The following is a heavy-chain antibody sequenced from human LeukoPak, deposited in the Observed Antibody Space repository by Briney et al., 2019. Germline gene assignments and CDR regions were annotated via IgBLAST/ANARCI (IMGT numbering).Heavy chain of an antibody. CDR2: IGPAADP. CDR3: ARSAAGTYY. D-gene: IGHD1-1*01. V-gene: IGHV3-13*05. Sequence: PGGSLRLSCAASGFTFSSYDMHWVRQATGKGLEWVAVIGPAADPYYPVSVKGRFTISRENAKNSLYLQMNSLRAGDTAVYYCARSAAGTYYWGQGTLVTVSS. J-gene: IGHJ4*02. CDR1: GFTFSSYD.